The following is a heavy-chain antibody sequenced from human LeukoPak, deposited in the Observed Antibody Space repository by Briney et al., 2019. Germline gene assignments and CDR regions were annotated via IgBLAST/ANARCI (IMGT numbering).Heavy chain of an antibody. J-gene: IGHJ4*02. D-gene: IGHD5-18*01. CDR1: GFTFSSYA. CDR3: ARDLTVDTAMDGFYG. CDR2: ISYDGSNK. Sequence: GGSLRLSCAASGFTFSSYAMHWVRQAPGKGLEWVAVISYDGSNKYYADSVKGRFTISRDNSKNTLYLQMNSLRAEDTAVYYCARDLTVDTAMDGFYGWSQGTLVTVSS. V-gene: IGHV3-30-3*01.